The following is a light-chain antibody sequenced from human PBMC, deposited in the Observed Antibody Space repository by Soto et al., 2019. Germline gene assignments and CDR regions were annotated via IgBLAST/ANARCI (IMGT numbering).Light chain of an antibody. Sequence: IQLTQSPSSLSASVGDRVTITCRASQGISSYLAWYQQKPGKAPNLLIYKASSLKSGVPSRFSGSGSGTEFTLTISSLQPDDFATYYCQQYDTYWTFGQGTKVDIK. CDR1: QGISSY. CDR2: KAS. J-gene: IGKJ1*01. V-gene: IGKV1-5*03. CDR3: QQYDTYWT.